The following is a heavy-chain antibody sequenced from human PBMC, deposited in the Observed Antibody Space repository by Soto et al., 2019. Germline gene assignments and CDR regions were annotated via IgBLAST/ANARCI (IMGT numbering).Heavy chain of an antibody. CDR3: AILVDESSGNRPV. V-gene: IGHV4-39*01. CDR1: AGSIRSSSYY. CDR2: VYYRGST. Sequence: QLQLQESGPGLVKPSETLSLTCTFSAGSIRSSSYYWVWIRQPPGQGLEWIGSVYYRGSTYYKPFLKMLVILSVDPSNIKFSRKLSTVTAADTSLYYIAILVDESSGNRPVWGHGTLVNVSS. D-gene: IGHD3-22*01. J-gene: IGHJ4*01.